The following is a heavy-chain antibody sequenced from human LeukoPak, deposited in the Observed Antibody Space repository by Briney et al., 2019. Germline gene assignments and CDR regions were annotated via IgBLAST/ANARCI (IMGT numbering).Heavy chain of an antibody. CDR3: ARHDCSSTSCSQSLDY. CDR1: GLTISRNW. D-gene: IGHD2-2*01. J-gene: IGHJ4*02. V-gene: IGHV3-7*01. Sequence: PGGSLRLSCAASGLTISRNWMSWVRQAPGKGLEWVANINQDGSARDYVDSVRGRFTISRDNPQNSLFLQMNSLRAEDTALYYCARHDCSSTSCSQSLDYWGRGTLVTVSS. CDR2: INQDGSAR.